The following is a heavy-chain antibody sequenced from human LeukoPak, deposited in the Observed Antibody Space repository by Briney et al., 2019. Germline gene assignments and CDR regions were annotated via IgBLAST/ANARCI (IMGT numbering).Heavy chain of an antibody. CDR2: IWYDGGYK. D-gene: IGHD6-13*01. CDR3: ARARQLSSYFYAMDV. V-gene: IGHV3-33*01. Sequence: GRTLRLSCVASGSIFSSYGMHWVRQAPGKGLEWVAVIWYDGGYKYYVDSVKGRFTISRDNSKNTLYLQMNSLRVEDTAVYYCARARQLSSYFYAMDVWGQGTTVAVSS. J-gene: IGHJ6*02. CDR1: GSIFSSYG.